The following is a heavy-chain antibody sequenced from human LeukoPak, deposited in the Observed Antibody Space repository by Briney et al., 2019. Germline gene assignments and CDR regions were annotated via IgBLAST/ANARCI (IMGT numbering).Heavy chain of an antibody. V-gene: IGHV3-30*04. D-gene: IGHD6-6*01. CDR3: ARNLLAAPSRDWFDP. J-gene: IGHJ5*02. CDR1: GFTFSSYA. Sequence: GGSLRLSCAASGFTFSSYAMHWVRQAPGKGLEWVAVISYDGGDKYYADSVKGQFTISRDNSKNTLYLQMNSLRAEDTAVYCCARNLLAAPSRDWFDPWGQGTLVTVSS. CDR2: ISYDGGDK.